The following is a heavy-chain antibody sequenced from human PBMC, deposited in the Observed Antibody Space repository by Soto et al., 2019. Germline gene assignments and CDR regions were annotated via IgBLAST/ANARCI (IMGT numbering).Heavy chain of an antibody. V-gene: IGHV4-39*01. D-gene: IGHD3-22*01. J-gene: IGHJ4*02. CDR3: ARHHYYDSSGYLDY. CDR2: IYYSGST. CDR1: GGSISSYY. Sequence: SETLSLTCTVSGGSISSYYWGWIRQPPGKGLEWIGSIYYSGSTYYNPSLKSRVTISVDTSKNQFSLKLSSVTAADTAVYYCARHHYYDSSGYLDYWGQGTLVTVSS.